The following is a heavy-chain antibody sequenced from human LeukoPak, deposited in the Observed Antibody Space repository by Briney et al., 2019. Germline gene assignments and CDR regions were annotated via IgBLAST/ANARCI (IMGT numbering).Heavy chain of an antibody. CDR2: FDPEDGET. Sequence: GASVKVSCKVSVYTLTELSMHWVRQAPGKGLEWMGGFDPEDGETIYAQKFQGRVTMTKDTSTDTAYMELSSLRSEDTAVYYCATGYYDSSGYSYDPWGQGTLVTVSS. CDR1: VYTLTELS. CDR3: ATGYYDSSGYSYDP. D-gene: IGHD3-22*01. J-gene: IGHJ5*02. V-gene: IGHV1-24*01.